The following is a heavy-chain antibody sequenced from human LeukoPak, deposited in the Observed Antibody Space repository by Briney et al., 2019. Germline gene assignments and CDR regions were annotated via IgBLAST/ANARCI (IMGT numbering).Heavy chain of an antibody. CDR2: ISAYNGNT. CDR3: ARGGSGSYYNPVDY. V-gene: IGHV1-18*01. Sequence: GASVKVSCKASGYTFTTYGISWVRQAPGQGLEWMGWISAYNGNTNYPQKLRGRVTMTTDTSTSTAYMELRSLRSDDTAVYYCARGGSGSYYNPVDYWGQGTLVTVSS. J-gene: IGHJ4*02. CDR1: GYTFTTYG. D-gene: IGHD3-10*01.